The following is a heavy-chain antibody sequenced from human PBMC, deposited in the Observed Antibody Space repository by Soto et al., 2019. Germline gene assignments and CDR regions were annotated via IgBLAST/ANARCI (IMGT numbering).Heavy chain of an antibody. CDR2: IFSNGQT. V-gene: IGHV4-4*07. CDR1: GASLLSSY. D-gene: IGHD6-19*01. Sequence: HVQLRESGPGLVKPSETLSLSCSVSGASLLSSYWSWVRQPAGKGLESIGHIFSNGQTSYNPSLKSRLTMSIDPSKDLFSLILSSVTAADTAVYYCAKGWDVKCFDEWGQGTLVTVSS. CDR3: AKGWDVKCFDE. J-gene: IGHJ4*02.